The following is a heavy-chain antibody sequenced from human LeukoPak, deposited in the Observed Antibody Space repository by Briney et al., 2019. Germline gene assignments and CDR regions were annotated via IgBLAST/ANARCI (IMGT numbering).Heavy chain of an antibody. CDR3: ARDRSRIAARDWFDP. J-gene: IGHJ5*02. D-gene: IGHD6-13*01. V-gene: IGHV1-2*02. Sequence: ASVKVSCKASGYVFTDNYMHWVRQVPGQGFEWMGWIKPISGDTKYAEKFQGRVTMTRDTSISTAYMELSRLRSDDTAVYYCARDRSRIAARDWFDPWGQGTRVTVSS. CDR1: GYVFTDNY. CDR2: IKPISGDT.